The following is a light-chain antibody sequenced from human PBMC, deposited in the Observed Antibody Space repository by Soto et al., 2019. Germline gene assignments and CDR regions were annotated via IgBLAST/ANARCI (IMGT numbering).Light chain of an antibody. V-gene: IGKV3-11*01. Sequence: EIVLTQSPATLSLSPGERATLSCRASQSISNFLAWYQQKPGEAPRLLIYDASTRASGIPARFSGSGSGTDFPLTISSLEPEDFAVYYCQQRSDWLTFGGGTKVEIK. J-gene: IGKJ4*01. CDR2: DAS. CDR3: QQRSDWLT. CDR1: QSISNF.